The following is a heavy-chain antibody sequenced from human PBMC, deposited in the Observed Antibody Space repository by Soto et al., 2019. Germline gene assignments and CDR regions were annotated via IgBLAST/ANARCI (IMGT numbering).Heavy chain of an antibody. V-gene: IGHV3-66*01. CDR1: GFTVTTNY. CDR3: ARDFSGKHDAFDI. J-gene: IGHJ3*02. D-gene: IGHD3-10*01. Sequence: EVQLVESGGGLVQPGGSLRLSCAASGFTVTTNYMSWVRQPPGKGLEWVSVVYSGGSTYYADSVKGRFTVSRDNSKNTLYLQINSLRAEDTAVYYCARDFSGKHDAFDIWGQGTVVTVSS. CDR2: VYSGGST.